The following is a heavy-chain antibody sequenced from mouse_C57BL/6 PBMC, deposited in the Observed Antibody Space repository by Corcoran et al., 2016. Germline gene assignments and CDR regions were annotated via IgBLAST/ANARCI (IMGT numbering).Heavy chain of an antibody. V-gene: IGHV1-26*01. CDR2: INPNNGGT. CDR3: ARERYFDV. Sequence: EVQLQQSGPELVKPGASVKISCKASGYTFTDYYMNWVKQSHGKSLEWIGDINPNNGGTSYNQKFKGKATLTVDKSSSTAYMQLSSLTSEDSAVYFCARERYFDVWGTGTTVTVSS. J-gene: IGHJ1*03. CDR1: GYTFTDYY.